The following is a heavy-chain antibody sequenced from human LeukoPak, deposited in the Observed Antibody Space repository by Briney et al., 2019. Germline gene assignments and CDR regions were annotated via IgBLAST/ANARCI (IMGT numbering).Heavy chain of an antibody. Sequence: PSETLSPTCTVSGGSISSYYWSCIRQPPGKGLEWIGYIYYSGSTNYNPSLKSRVTISVDTSKNQFSLKLSSVTAADTAVYYCARVLLRYFDWFPYFDYWGQGTLVTVSS. J-gene: IGHJ4*02. CDR1: GGSISSYY. V-gene: IGHV4-59*01. CDR2: IYYSGST. CDR3: ARVLLRYFDWFPYFDY. D-gene: IGHD3-9*01.